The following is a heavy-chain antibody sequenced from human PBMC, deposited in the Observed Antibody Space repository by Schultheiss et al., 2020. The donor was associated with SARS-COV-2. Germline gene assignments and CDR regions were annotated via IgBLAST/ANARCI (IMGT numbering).Heavy chain of an antibody. J-gene: IGHJ6*02. Sequence: SETLSLTCTVSGGSVSSGSYYWSWIRRPPGKGLEWIGYINHNGISNYNPSLKSRLSISIDTSTNQFSLRLSSVTAADTAVYYCARAVARTNYGMDVWGQGTSVTVSS. CDR3: ARAVARTNYGMDV. CDR2: INHNGIS. CDR1: GGSVSSGSYY. V-gene: IGHV4-61*01. D-gene: IGHD6-19*01.